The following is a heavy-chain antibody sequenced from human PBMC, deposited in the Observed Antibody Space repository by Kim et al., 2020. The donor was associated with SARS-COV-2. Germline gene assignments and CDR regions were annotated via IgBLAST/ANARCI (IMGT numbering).Heavy chain of an antibody. CDR1: GYTFTSYG. Sequence: ASVKVSCKASGYTFTSYGISWVRQAPGQGLEWMGWISAYNGNTNYAQKLQGRVTMTTDTSTSTAYMELRSLRSDDTAVYYCARDRVRGDHQIYYYYGMDVWGQGTTVTVSS. CDR3: ARDRVRGDHQIYYYYGMDV. D-gene: IGHD3-10*01. J-gene: IGHJ6*02. CDR2: ISAYNGNT. V-gene: IGHV1-18*01.